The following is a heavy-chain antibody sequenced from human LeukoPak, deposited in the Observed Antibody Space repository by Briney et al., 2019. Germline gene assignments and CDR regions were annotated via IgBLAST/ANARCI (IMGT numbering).Heavy chain of an antibody. CDR1: GFTVSNNY. J-gene: IGHJ4*02. Sequence: GGSLRLSCAASGFTVSNNYMSWVRQAPGKGLVWVSSIYSGGSTYYTDSVKGRFTISRDNSKNTLYLQMNSLRAEDTAVYYCARHITQAPDFDYWGQGTLVTVSS. V-gene: IGHV3-66*04. D-gene: IGHD1-14*01. CDR2: IYSGGST. CDR3: ARHITQAPDFDY.